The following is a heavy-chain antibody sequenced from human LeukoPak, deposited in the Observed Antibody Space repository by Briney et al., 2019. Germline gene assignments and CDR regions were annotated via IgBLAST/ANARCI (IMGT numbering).Heavy chain of an antibody. V-gene: IGHV4-4*07. Sequence: PSETLSLTCTVSGGSISSYYWSWIRQPAGKGLEWIGRIYTSGSTNYNPSLKSRVTMSVDTSKNQFSLKLSSVTAADTAVYYCAGGGVVVPAAAGYFDLWGRGTLVTVSS. CDR2: IYTSGST. J-gene: IGHJ2*01. CDR1: GGSISSYY. D-gene: IGHD2-2*01. CDR3: AGGGVVVPAAAGYFDL.